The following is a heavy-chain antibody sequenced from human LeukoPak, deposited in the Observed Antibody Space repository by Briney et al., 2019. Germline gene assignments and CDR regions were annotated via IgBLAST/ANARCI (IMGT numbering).Heavy chain of an antibody. D-gene: IGHD2-2*01. CDR2: LSHRGTT. Sequence: SETLSLTCTVSGDSINRHYWSWIRQTPGKGPEWMGYLSHRGTTNYNPSLKSRVTISIDTSNNQFSLRLSSVTAADTAVYYCATNAGPAALDAIDIWGQGTIVTVSS. V-gene: IGHV4-59*08. J-gene: IGHJ3*02. CDR3: ATNAGPAALDAIDI. CDR1: GDSINRHY.